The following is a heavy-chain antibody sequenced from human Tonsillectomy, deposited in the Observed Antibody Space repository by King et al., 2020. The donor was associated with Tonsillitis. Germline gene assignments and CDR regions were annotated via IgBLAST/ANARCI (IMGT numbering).Heavy chain of an antibody. D-gene: IGHD5-18*01. J-gene: IGHJ6*02. CDR2: ISRDGSST. CDR1: GFIFTNYG. Sequence: VQLVESGGGLVQPGGSLRLSCAASGFIFTNYGMYWVRQAPGKGLVWVSHISRDGSSTNHADSVKGRFTISRDNAKNTLYLQMNSLRAEDTAVYYCARDGGFSFNPHGMDVWGQGTTVTVSS. V-gene: IGHV3-74*01. CDR3: ARDGGFSFNPHGMDV.